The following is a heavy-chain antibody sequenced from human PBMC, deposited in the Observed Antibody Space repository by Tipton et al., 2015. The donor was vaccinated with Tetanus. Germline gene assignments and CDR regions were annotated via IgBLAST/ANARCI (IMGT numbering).Heavy chain of an antibody. D-gene: IGHD6-6*01. CDR3: ARVWGRGQLVTKPNWYFDL. V-gene: IGHV3-11*01. CDR1: GFTFSDYY. J-gene: IGHJ2*01. Sequence: SLRLSCATSGFTFSDYYMSWIRQAPGKGLEWVSYLSSSGSTIYYADSVKGRFTISRDNAKNSLSLQVNSLRAEDTAVYYCARVWGRGQLVTKPNWYFDLWGRGTLVTVSS. CDR2: LSSSGSTI.